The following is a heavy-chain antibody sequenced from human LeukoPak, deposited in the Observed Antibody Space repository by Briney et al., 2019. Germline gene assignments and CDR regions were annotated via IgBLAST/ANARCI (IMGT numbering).Heavy chain of an antibody. CDR1: GYSISSGYY. D-gene: IGHD2-2*01. CDR3: ARSGYWDYQLLPYYFDY. J-gene: IGHJ4*02. V-gene: IGHV4-38-2*02. Sequence: PSETLSLTCTVSGYSISSGYYWGWIRQPPGKGLEWIGNIYHSGSTYYNPSLKSRVTISVDTSKNQFSLKLSSVTAADTAVYYCARSGYWDYQLLPYYFDYWGQGTLVTVSS. CDR2: IYHSGST.